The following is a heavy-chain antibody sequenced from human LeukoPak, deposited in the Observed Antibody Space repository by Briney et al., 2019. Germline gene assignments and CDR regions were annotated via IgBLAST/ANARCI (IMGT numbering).Heavy chain of an antibody. CDR1: GFTFSSSS. V-gene: IGHV3-21*04. J-gene: IGHJ4*02. CDR2: ISSSGRYI. D-gene: IGHD2-15*01. CDR3: ARDGPDIVAARPIDY. Sequence: PGGSLRLSCAASGFTFSSSSMNWVRQAPGKGLEWVSSISSSGRYIYFADSMKGRFTISRDNAKNSVSLQMNSLRAEDTAIYYCARDGPDIVAARPIDYWGQGILVTVSS.